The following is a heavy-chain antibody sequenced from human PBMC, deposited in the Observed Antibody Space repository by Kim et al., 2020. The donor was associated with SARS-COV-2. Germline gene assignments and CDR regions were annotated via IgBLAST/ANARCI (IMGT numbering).Heavy chain of an antibody. Sequence: GGSLRLSCAVSGFTFSRYWMSWVRQAPGIGLEWVANIKQDGSVKYYLDSVKGRFTISRDNAKNSLYLQMNSLRAEDTAVYYCVGPIKDGGYWGQGTLVTVSS. CDR2: IKQDGSVK. CDR1: GFTFSRYW. V-gene: IGHV3-7*05. J-gene: IGHJ4*02. D-gene: IGHD5-12*01. CDR3: VGPIKDGGY.